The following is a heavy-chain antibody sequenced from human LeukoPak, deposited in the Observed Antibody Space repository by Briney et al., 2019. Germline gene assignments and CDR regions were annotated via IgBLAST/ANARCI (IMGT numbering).Heavy chain of an antibody. CDR2: INHSGST. CDR1: GGSFSGYY. J-gene: IGHJ6*03. Sequence: PSETLSLTCAVYGGSFSGYYWSWIRQPPGKGLEWIGEINHSGSTNYNPSLKSRVTISVDTSKNQFSLNLSSVTAADTPVYYCARGGDYYGSGSYLSYYYYYMDVWGKGTTVTVSS. V-gene: IGHV4-34*01. CDR3: ARGGDYYGSGSYLSYYYYYMDV. D-gene: IGHD3-10*01.